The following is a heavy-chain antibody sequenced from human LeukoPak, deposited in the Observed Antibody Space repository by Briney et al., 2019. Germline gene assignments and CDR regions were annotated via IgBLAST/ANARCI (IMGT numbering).Heavy chain of an antibody. J-gene: IGHJ5*02. CDR3: ARLLPLWFGDRGRFDP. CDR2: MNPNSGNT. D-gene: IGHD3-10*01. V-gene: IGHV1-8*01. CDR1: GYTFTSYD. Sequence: ASVKVSCKASGYTFTSYDINWVRQATGQGLEWMGWMNPNSGNTGYAQKFQGRVTMTRNTSISTAYMELSSLRSEDTAVYYCARLLPLWFGDRGRFDPWGQGTLVTVSS.